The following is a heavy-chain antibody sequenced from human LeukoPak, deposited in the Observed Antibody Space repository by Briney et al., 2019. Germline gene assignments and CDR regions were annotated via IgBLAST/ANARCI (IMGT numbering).Heavy chain of an antibody. CDR3: ARDTDYGGESDY. V-gene: IGHV4-38-2*02. J-gene: IGHJ4*02. Sequence: PSETLSLTCTVSGYSISSGYYWGWIRQPPGKGLERIGSIYHSGSTYYNPSLKSRVTISVDTSKNQFSLKLSSVTAADTAVYYCARDTDYGGESDYWGQGTLVTVSS. CDR2: IYHSGST. D-gene: IGHD4-23*01. CDR1: GYSISSGYY.